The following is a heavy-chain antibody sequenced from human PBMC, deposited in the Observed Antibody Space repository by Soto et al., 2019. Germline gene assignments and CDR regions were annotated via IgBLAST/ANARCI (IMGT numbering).Heavy chain of an antibody. D-gene: IGHD3-9*01. CDR2: ISAYNGNT. Sequence: ASVKVSCTASGYTFTSYGISWVRQAPGQGLEWMGWISAYNGNTNYAQKLQGRVTMTTDTSTSTAYMELRSLRSDDTAVYYCARTLVRVLRYFDWSPAGAFDIWGQGTMVTVSS. J-gene: IGHJ3*02. CDR1: GYTFTSYG. CDR3: ARTLVRVLRYFDWSPAGAFDI. V-gene: IGHV1-18*01.